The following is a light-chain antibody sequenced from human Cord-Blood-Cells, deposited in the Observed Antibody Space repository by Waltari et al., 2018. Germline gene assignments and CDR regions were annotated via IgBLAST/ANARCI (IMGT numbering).Light chain of an antibody. CDR2: EGS. CDR3: CSYAGSSTYV. Sequence: QSALTQPPSVSGSPGQSITIPCTGTSSDVGSYTLVSWYQQHPGKAPKLMIYEGSKRPSGVSNRFSGSKSGNTASLTISGLQAEDEADYYCCSYAGSSTYVFGTGTKVTVL. CDR1: SSDVGSYTL. V-gene: IGLV2-23*01. J-gene: IGLJ1*01.